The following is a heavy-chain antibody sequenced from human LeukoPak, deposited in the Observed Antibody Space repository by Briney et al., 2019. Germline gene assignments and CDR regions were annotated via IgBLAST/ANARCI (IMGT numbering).Heavy chain of an antibody. Sequence: ASVKVSCKASGYTFTSYYMHWVRQAPGQGLEWMGIINPSGGSTSYAQKFQGRVTMTRDTSTSTVYMELSSLRSEDTAVYYCAREKPPWNYNDSSGPLDYWGQGTLVTVSS. J-gene: IGHJ4*02. CDR1: GYTFTSYY. CDR3: AREKPPWNYNDSSGPLDY. D-gene: IGHD3-22*01. CDR2: INPSGGST. V-gene: IGHV1-46*01.